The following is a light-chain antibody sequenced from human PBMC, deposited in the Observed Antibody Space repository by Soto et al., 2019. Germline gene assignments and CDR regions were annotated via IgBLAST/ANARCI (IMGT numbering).Light chain of an antibody. J-gene: IGLJ2*01. Sequence: QSVLTQPPSVSAAPGEKVTISCSGSSSNIGSNYVSWYQQFPRTAPKLLIYDDNKRPSGIPDRLSGSKSGTSATLGITGLQTGDEADYYCGAWDSSLSVVLFGGGTQLTVL. V-gene: IGLV1-51*01. CDR3: GAWDSSLSVVL. CDR2: DDN. CDR1: SSNIGSNY.